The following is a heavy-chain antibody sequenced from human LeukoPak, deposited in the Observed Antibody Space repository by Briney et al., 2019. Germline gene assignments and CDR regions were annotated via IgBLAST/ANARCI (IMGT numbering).Heavy chain of an antibody. CDR3: ARDQYDTWSRRGNFDS. CDR2: IKLDGSEK. V-gene: IGHV3-7*03. Sequence: PGGSLRLSCEASGFTFSSYAMSWVRQAPGKGLEWVANIKLDGSEKNYVDSVKGRFTISRDNTKNSLYLQMNSLRAEDTAVFYCARDQYDTWSRRGNFDSWGQGTLVTVSS. D-gene: IGHD3-3*01. J-gene: IGHJ4*02. CDR1: GFTFSSYA.